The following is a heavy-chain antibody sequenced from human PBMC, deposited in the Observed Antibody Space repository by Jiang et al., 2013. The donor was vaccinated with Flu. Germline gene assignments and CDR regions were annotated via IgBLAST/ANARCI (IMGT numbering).Heavy chain of an antibody. CDR1: GFTVSSNY. Sequence: QLLESGGGLIQPGGSLRLSCAASGFTVSSNYMSWVRQAPGKGLEWVSVIYSGGSTYYADSVKGRFTISRDNSKNTLYLQMNSLRAEDTAVYYCARGSGGSTLLPLGYMDVWGKGTTVTVSS. CDR2: IYSGGST. V-gene: IGHV3-53*01. CDR3: ARGSGGSTLLPLGYMDV. D-gene: IGHD1-26*01. J-gene: IGHJ6*03.